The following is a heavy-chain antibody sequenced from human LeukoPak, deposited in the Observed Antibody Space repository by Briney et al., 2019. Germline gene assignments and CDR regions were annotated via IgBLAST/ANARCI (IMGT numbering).Heavy chain of an antibody. D-gene: IGHD6-13*01. CDR3: ARGQQLASN. J-gene: IGHJ4*02. CDR2: INPNSGGT. V-gene: IGHV1-2*02. CDR1: GYTFTGYY. Sequence: GASVKVSCKASGYTFTGYYIYWVRQAPGQGLEWMGWINPNSGGTNYAQKFQGRVTMTREMSISTAYMELSRLRSDDTAVYYCARGQQLASNWGQGTLVTVSS.